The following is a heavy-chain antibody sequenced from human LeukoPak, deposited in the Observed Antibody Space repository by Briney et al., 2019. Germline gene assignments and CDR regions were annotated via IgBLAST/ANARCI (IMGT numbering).Heavy chain of an antibody. CDR1: GFSFSDAW. CDR2: INKGGSFI. CDR3: AREVLDIVEPGTNTIDY. D-gene: IGHD2-8*01. Sequence: GGSLRLSCAASGFSFSDAWMNWVRQAPGKGLEWVSAINKGGSFIKYADSVKGRFIVSRDNAKNLLFLQMNSLRVEDTALYFCAREVLDIVEPGTNTIDYWGQGTRVTVSS. J-gene: IGHJ4*02. V-gene: IGHV3-21*01.